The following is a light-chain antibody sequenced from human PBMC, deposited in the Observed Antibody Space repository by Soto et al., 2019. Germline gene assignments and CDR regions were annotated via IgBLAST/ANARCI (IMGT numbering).Light chain of an antibody. V-gene: IGKV3-11*01. CDR3: QQRSSWPFT. J-gene: IGKJ3*01. CDR2: GTS. CDR1: QNIYSN. Sequence: IVMTQSPATLSVSPGERATLSCRASQNIYSNVAWYQQKPGQAPRLLIYGTSNRAAGIPDRFSGSGSGTDFTLTISSLEPEDFAVYYCQQRSSWPFTFGPGTKVDI.